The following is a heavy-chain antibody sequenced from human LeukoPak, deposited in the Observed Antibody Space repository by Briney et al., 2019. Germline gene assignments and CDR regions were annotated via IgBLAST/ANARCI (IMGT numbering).Heavy chain of an antibody. Sequence: GSLRLSCAASGFTFSSYTMNWVRQAPGKGLEWIGSIYYSGSTYYNPSLKSRVTISVDTSKNQFSLKLSSVTAADTAVYYCARHRFASYYDILTGYYRGFDYWGQGTLVTVSS. CDR1: GFTFSSYT. V-gene: IGHV4-39*07. J-gene: IGHJ4*02. D-gene: IGHD3-9*01. CDR3: ARHRFASYYDILTGYYRGFDY. CDR2: IYYSGST.